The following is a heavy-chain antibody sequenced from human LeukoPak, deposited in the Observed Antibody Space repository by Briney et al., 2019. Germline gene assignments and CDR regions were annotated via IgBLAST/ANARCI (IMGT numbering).Heavy chain of an antibody. CDR3: ASLSTYYYGSGSSDFDY. D-gene: IGHD3-10*01. CDR2: MNPNSGNT. Sequence: ASVKVSCKASGYTFTGYYMHWVRQATGQGLEWMGWMNPNSGNTGYAQKFQGRVTMTRNTSISTAYMELSSLRSEDTAVYYCASLSTYYYGSGSSDFDYWGQGTLVTVSS. J-gene: IGHJ4*02. V-gene: IGHV1-8*02. CDR1: GYTFTGYY.